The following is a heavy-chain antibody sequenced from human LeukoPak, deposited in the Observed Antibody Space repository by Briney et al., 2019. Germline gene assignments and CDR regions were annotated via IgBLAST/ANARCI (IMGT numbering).Heavy chain of an antibody. D-gene: IGHD4-17*01. CDR1: GFTFSSYW. J-gene: IGHJ1*01. V-gene: IGHV3-7*01. Sequence: PGGSLRLSCAASGFTFSSYWMSWVRQAPGKGLEWVANIKQDGSEKYYVDSVKGRFTISRDNAKNSLYLQMNSLRAEDTAVYYCARDTTVTMDAEYFQHWGQGTLVTVSS. CDR3: ARDTTVTMDAEYFQH. CDR2: IKQDGSEK.